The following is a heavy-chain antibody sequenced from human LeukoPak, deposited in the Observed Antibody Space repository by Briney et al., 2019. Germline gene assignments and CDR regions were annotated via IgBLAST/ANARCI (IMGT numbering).Heavy chain of an antibody. D-gene: IGHD6-13*01. CDR1: GGSFSGYY. J-gene: IGHJ4*02. Sequence: SETLSLTCAVYGGSFSGYYWSWIRQPPGKGPEWIGEINHSGSTNYNPSLKSRVTISVDTSKNQFSLKLSSVTAADTAVYYCARDDWSAAGSIDYWGQGTLVTVSS. CDR3: ARDDWSAAGSIDY. V-gene: IGHV4-34*01. CDR2: INHSGST.